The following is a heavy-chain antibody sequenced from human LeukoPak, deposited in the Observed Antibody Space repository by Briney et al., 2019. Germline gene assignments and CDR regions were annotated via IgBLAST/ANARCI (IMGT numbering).Heavy chain of an antibody. CDR3: ARDRGGKGSAIFY. CDR2: IRPHTGET. D-gene: IGHD2-2*01. Sequence: GASVKVSCKVSGYTLTELSMHWVRQAPGKGLEWMGWIRPHTGETNSAQRFQNRVTMTTDTSTTTAYMELRSLRFDDTAVYYCARDRGGKGSAIFYWGQGSLVTVSS. CDR1: GYTLTELS. J-gene: IGHJ4*02. V-gene: IGHV1-24*01.